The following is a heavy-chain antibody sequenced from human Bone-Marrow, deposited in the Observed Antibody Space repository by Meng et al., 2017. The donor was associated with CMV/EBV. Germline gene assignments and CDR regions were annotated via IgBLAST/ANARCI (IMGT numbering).Heavy chain of an antibody. Sequence: GSLRLSCTVSGGSISSYYWSWIRQPPGKGLEWIGYIYYSGSTNYNPSLKSRVTISVDTSKNQFSLKLSSVTAADTAVYYCARDRLTPATSDYSNYHYYYGMDVWGQGTTVTVSS. CDR1: GGSISSYY. V-gene: IGHV4-59*01. CDR3: ARDRLTPATSDYSNYHYYYGMDV. CDR2: IYYSGST. J-gene: IGHJ6*02. D-gene: IGHD4-11*01.